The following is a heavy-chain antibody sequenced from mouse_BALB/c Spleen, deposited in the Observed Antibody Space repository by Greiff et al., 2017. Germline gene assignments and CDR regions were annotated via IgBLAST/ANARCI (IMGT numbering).Heavy chain of an antibody. J-gene: IGHJ4*01. D-gene: IGHD2-4*01. CDR3: ARFYYDYDQAMDY. CDR1: GYSITSGYY. Sequence: EESGPGLVKPSQSLSLTCSVTGYSITSGYYWNWIRQFPGNKLEWMGYISYDGSNNYNPSLKNRISITRDTSKNQFFLKLNSVTTEDTATYYCARFYYDYDQAMDYWGQGTSVTVSS. CDR2: ISYDGSN. V-gene: IGHV3-6*02.